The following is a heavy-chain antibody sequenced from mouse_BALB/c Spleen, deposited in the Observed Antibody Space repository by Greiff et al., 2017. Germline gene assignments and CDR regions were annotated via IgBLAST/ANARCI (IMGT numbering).Heavy chain of an antibody. CDR3: TRNTYRTTDYFDY. V-gene: IGHV1-69*02. D-gene: IGHD1-1*01. CDR2: IYPSDSYT. CDR1: GYTFTSYW. J-gene: IGHJ2*01. Sequence: VQLQQPGAELVRPGASVKLSCKASGYTFTSYWINWVKQRPGQGLEWIGNIYPSDSYTNYNQKFKDKATLTVDKSSSTAYMQLSSPTSEDSAVYYCTRNTYRTTDYFDYWGQGTTLTVSS.